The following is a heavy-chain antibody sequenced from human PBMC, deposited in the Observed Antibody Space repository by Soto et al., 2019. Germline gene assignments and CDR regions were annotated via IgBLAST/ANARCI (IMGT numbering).Heavy chain of an antibody. CDR1: GGSISSYY. CDR3: ASGRSSASGLYFDF. Sequence: SETLSLTCTVSGGSISSYYWSWIRQPAGKGMEWIGRIHTTEGTNYNPPLQSRVTMCIYTSNNHCSLQLSSLTGADTAVYSCASGRSSASGLYFDFWGQGTLVTVSS. J-gene: IGHJ4*02. V-gene: IGHV4-4*07. CDR2: IHTTEGT. D-gene: IGHD6-13*01.